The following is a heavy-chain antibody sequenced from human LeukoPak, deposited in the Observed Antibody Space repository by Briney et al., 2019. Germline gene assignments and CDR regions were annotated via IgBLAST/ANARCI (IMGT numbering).Heavy chain of an antibody. D-gene: IGHD3-16*02. Sequence: ASVKLSCKASGYTFTSYGISWVRQAPGQGLEWMGWISAYNGNTNYAQKLQGRVTMTTDTSTSTAYMELRRLRSDDTAVYYCARDHISVYGEGFDYWGQGTLVTVSS. CDR3: ARDHISVYGEGFDY. CDR2: ISAYNGNT. CDR1: GYTFTSYG. J-gene: IGHJ4*02. V-gene: IGHV1-18*01.